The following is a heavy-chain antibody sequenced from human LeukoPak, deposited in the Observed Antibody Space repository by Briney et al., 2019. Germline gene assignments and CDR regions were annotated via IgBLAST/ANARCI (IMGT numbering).Heavy chain of an antibody. CDR1: GFTFSSYG. CDR3: AKDLPSRREMATILDY. V-gene: IGHV3-30*02. CDR2: IRYDGSNK. J-gene: IGHJ4*02. Sequence: GGSLRLSCAASGFTFSSYGMHWVRQAPGKGLEWVAFIRYDGSNKYYADSVKGRFTVSRDNSKNTLYLQMNSLRAEDTAVYYCAKDLPSRREMATILDYWGQGTLVTVSS. D-gene: IGHD5-24*01.